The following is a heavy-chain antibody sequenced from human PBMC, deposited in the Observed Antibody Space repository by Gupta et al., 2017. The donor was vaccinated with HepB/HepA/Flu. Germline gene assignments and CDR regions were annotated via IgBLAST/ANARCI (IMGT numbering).Heavy chain of an antibody. CDR3: ASPYDPPTPGSGPYYYYMDV. V-gene: IGHV1-69*01. D-gene: IGHD5-12*01. J-gene: IGHJ6*03. CDR2: IIPIFGTA. Sequence: QVQLVQSGAEVKKPGSSVKVSCKASGGTFSSYAISWVRQAPGQGLEWMGGIIPIFGTANYAQKFQGRVTITADESTSTAYMERSSLRSEETAVYYCASPYDPPTPGSGPYYYYMDVWGKGTTVTVSS. CDR1: GGTFSSYA.